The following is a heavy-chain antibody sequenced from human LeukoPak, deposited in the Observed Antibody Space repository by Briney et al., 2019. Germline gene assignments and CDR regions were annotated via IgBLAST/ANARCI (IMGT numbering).Heavy chain of an antibody. CDR2: INPNSGGT. D-gene: IGHD6-13*01. V-gene: IGHV1-2*02. Sequence: GSVTVSCKASGYTFTGYYMHWVRQAPGQGLEWMGWINPNSGGTNYAQNFQGRVTMTRDTSISTVYMELSRLKSDDTAVYYCARLSSSWSTYFDYWGQGTLVTVSS. J-gene: IGHJ4*02. CDR1: GYTFTGYY. CDR3: ARLSSSWSTYFDY.